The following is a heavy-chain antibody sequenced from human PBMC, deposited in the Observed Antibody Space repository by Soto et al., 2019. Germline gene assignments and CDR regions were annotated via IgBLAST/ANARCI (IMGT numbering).Heavy chain of an antibody. D-gene: IGHD2-21*02. CDR1: GFNFGSYA. J-gene: IGHJ4*02. CDR2: ISADGGRT. V-gene: IGHV3-23*01. Sequence: EVQLLESGGGLVQPGGSLRLSCAASGFNFGSYAMSWVRQPPGKGLDWVSGISADGGRTPYADSVKGRFTISRDNSKNTLYLQMIGLRAEDTAVYYCARFANCGGDCPLDYWGQGTLVTVSS. CDR3: ARFANCGGDCPLDY.